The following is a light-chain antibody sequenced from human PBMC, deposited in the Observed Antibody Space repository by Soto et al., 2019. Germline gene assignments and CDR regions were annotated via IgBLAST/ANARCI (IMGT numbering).Light chain of an antibody. J-gene: IGKJ1*01. CDR3: QQYHALWT. CDR2: DAS. Sequence: DIPMTQSPSTLSASVGDRVTLTCRAGQSINSGLAWYQQKPGKAPNLLIYDASNWESGVPSSFSSSASWTEFTRTITSLKPGDFATYFCQQYHALWTFGQGTKVEIK. CDR1: QSINSG. V-gene: IGKV1-5*01.